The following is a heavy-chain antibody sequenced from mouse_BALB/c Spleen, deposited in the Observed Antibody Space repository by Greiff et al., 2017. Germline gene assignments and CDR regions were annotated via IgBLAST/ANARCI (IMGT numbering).Heavy chain of an antibody. CDR1: GFTFTDYY. CDR2: IRNKANGYTT. Sequence: EVQLVESGGGLVQPGGSLRLSCATSGFTFTDYYMSWVRQPPGKALEWLGFIRNKANGYTTEYSASVKGRFTISRDNSQSILYLQMNTLRAEDSATYYCARDRYRYGAMDYWGQGTSVTVSS. D-gene: IGHD2-14*01. V-gene: IGHV7-3*02. J-gene: IGHJ4*01. CDR3: ARDRYRYGAMDY.